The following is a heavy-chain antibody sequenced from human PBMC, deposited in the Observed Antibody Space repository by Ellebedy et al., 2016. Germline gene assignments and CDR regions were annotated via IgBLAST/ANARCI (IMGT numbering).Heavy chain of an antibody. V-gene: IGHV4-39*07. Sequence: SETLSLTXTVSGASISSTTNYWGWIRQPPEKGLEWVGSISSSGSTYYNPSLKSRVTISGDMSKRQFSLNLNSVTAADTAVYYCAKESASCSGGGCYYYYGVDVWGQGTMVTVSS. CDR1: GASISSTTNY. J-gene: IGHJ6*02. D-gene: IGHD2-15*01. CDR3: AKESASCSGGGCYYYYGVDV. CDR2: ISSSGST.